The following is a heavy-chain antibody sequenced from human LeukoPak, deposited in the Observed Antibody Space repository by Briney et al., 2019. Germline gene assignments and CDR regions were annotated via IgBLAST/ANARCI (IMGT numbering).Heavy chain of an antibody. CDR3: ARIRGADFGDHTADYFYYMDV. V-gene: IGHV2-70*17. D-gene: IGHD4-17*01. CDR1: GFSLSISGMC. J-gene: IGHJ6*03. Sequence: SGPTLVNPTQTLTLTCTFSGFSLSISGMCVRWIRQPPGEALEWLARIDWDDDKFYSTSLKTRLTISKDTSKNQVVLTMTNMDPVDTATYYCARIRGADFGDHTADYFYYMDVWGKGTTVTVSS. CDR2: IDWDDDK.